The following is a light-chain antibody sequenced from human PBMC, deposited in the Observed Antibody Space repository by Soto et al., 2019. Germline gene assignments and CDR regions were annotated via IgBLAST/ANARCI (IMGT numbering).Light chain of an antibody. CDR3: QSYDSSLSALV. CDR1: NSNIGAGYD. CDR2: GDI. V-gene: IGLV1-40*01. J-gene: IGLJ2*01. Sequence: QSVLTQPPSVSGAPGQRVTISCTGSNSNIGAGYDVHWYQLLPGTAPKLLVYGDINRPSGVPDRFSGSKSGTSASLAITGVRPEDEADYYCQSYDSSLSALVFGGGTKLTVL.